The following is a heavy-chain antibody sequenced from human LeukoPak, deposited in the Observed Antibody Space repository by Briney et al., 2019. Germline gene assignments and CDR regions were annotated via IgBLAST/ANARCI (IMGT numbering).Heavy chain of an antibody. V-gene: IGHV3-48*03. CDR1: GFTFSSYE. CDR2: ISSGSTI. J-gene: IGHJ4*02. CDR3: TRESIAVAGAPFDY. Sequence: GGSLRLSCAASGFTFSSYEMNWVRQAPGKGLEWVSYISSGSTIYDADSVKGRFTISRDNAKNSLYLQMNSLRAEDTAVYYCTRESIAVAGAPFDYWGQGTLVTVSS. D-gene: IGHD6-19*01.